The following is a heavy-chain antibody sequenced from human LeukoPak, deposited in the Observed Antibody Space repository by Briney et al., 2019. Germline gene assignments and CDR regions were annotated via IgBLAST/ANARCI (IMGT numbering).Heavy chain of an antibody. CDR3: AKVSTRLYFDY. D-gene: IGHD2/OR15-2a*01. CDR2: INWNSGSI. CDR1: GFTFDDYA. V-gene: IGHV3-9*03. J-gene: IGHJ4*02. Sequence: GGSLRLSCAASGFTFDDYAMHWVRQAPGKGLEWVSGINWNSGSIGYADSVKGRFTISRDNAKNSLYLQMNSLRAEDMALYYCAKVSTRLYFDYWGQGTLVTVSS.